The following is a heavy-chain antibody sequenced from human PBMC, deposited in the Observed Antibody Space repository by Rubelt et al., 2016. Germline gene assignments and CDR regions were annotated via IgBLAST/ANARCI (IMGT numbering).Heavy chain of an antibody. CDR3: ARGHYGRDY. Sequence: DVQLVESGGRVVRPEGSLTLSCAASGFTFNQNWMSWVRQAPGKGLEWVADIKSDGSEKYYVDSVKGRFTISRDDPKKAVDLQMDGLGGEDTAVYYCARGHYGRDYWGQGTLVTVSS. J-gene: IGHJ4*02. CDR2: IKSDGSEK. CDR1: GFTFNQNW. D-gene: IGHD3-16*01. V-gene: IGHV3-7*04.